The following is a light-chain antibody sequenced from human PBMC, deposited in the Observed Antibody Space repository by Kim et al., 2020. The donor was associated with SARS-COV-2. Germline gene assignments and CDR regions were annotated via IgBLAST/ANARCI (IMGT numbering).Light chain of an antibody. CDR3: QQYLHTPRT. J-gene: IGKJ2*01. CDR2: WAS. CDR1: QSVLYSLNNKNY. V-gene: IGKV4-1*01. Sequence: DFEMTQSPDSLAVSLGERATINCKSSQSVLYSLNNKNYLAWYQQKPGQSPKLLIYWASSRESGVPDRFSGSGSGTDFTLTISSLQAEDVATYYCQQYLHTPRTFGQGTKLEIK.